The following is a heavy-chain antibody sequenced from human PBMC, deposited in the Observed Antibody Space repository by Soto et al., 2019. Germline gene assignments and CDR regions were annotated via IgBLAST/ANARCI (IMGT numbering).Heavy chain of an antibody. Sequence: GASVKVSCKASGFTFTSSAVQWVRQARGQRLEWIGWIVVGSGNTNYAQKFQERVTITRDMSTSTAYMELSSLRSEDTAVYYCAARNDFWSGYYTNFDYWGQGTLVTVS. J-gene: IGHJ4*02. CDR3: AARNDFWSGYYTNFDY. V-gene: IGHV1-58*01. CDR1: GFTFTSSA. CDR2: IVVGSGNT. D-gene: IGHD3-3*01.